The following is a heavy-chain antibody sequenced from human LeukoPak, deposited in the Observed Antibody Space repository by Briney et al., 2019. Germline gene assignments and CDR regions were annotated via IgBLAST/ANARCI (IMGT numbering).Heavy chain of an antibody. J-gene: IGHJ3*02. CDR3: ARALRLRWAFDI. Sequence: ASVKVSCKVSGYTLTELSMHWVRQAPGKGLEWMGGFDPEDGETIYAQKFQGRVTMTEDTSTDTAYMELSSLRSDDTAVYYCARALRLRWAFDIWGQGTMVTVSS. D-gene: IGHD4-23*01. CDR1: GYTLTELS. CDR2: FDPEDGET. V-gene: IGHV1-24*01.